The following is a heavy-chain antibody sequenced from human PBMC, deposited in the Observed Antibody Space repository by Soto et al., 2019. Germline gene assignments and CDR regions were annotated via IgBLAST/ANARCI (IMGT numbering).Heavy chain of an antibody. CDR3: ARDRRRGYSYGYFFWFDP. CDR1: GGSVSSGSYY. CDR2: IYYSGST. D-gene: IGHD5-18*01. V-gene: IGHV4-61*01. Sequence: SETLSLTCTVSGGSVSSGSYYWSWIRQPPGKGLEWIGYIYYSGSTNYNPSLKSRVTISVETSKNQFSLKLSSVTAADTAVYYCARDRRRGYSYGYFFWFDPWGQGTLVTVSS. J-gene: IGHJ5*02.